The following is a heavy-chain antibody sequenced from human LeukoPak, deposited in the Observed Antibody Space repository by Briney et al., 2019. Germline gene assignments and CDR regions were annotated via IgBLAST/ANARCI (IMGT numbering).Heavy chain of an antibody. J-gene: IGHJ3*02. CDR1: GGSISSYY. Sequence: SETLSLTCTVSGGSISSYYWSWLRQPPGKGLEWIGYIYYSGSTNYNPSLKSRVTISVDTSKNQFSLKLSSVTAADTAVYYCARDGRGYGAFDIWGQGTMVTVSS. V-gene: IGHV4-59*01. CDR2: IYYSGST. CDR3: ARDGRGYGAFDI. D-gene: IGHD1-1*01.